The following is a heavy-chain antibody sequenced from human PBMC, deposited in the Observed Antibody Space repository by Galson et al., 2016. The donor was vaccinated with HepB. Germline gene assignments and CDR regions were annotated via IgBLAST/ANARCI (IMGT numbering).Heavy chain of an antibody. J-gene: IGHJ4*02. CDR1: GGRYG. D-gene: IGHD3-22*01. V-gene: IGHV1-69*04. CDR2: IIPILGNV. Sequence: SVKVSCKASGGRYGLSWVRQAPGQGLEWMGRIIPILGNVDYAQKFQGRVAITADKSTNTVYMELRSLRSDDTAVFYCARDGQGYYDASGPFDSWGQGTLVTVSS. CDR3: ARDGQGYYDASGPFDS.